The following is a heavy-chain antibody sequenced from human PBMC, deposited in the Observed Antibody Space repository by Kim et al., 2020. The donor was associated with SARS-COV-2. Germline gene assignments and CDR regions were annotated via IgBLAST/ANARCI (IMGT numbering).Heavy chain of an antibody. CDR3: ARVPTVSTVAGDYYYYYG. V-gene: IGHV4-34*01. CDR2: INHSGST. D-gene: IGHD6-19*01. CDR1: GGSFSGYY. J-gene: IGHJ6*01. Sequence: SETLSLTCAVYGGSFSGYYWSWIRQPPGKGLEWIGEINHSGSTNYNPSLKSRVTISVDTSKNQFSLKLSSVTAADTAVYYCARVPTVSTVAGDYYYYYG.